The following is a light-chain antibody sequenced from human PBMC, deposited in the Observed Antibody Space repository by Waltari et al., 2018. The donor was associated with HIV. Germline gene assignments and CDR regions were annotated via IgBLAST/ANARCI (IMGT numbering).Light chain of an antibody. J-gene: IGLJ2*01. CDR2: YED. CDR1: NSNIGNNA. CDR3: AAWDDSLNGVV. V-gene: IGLV1-36*01. Sequence: QSVLTQPPSVSEAPRQRVTISCSGSNSNIGNNAVNWYQQFPGKAPKLLIYYEDLLPSGVSDRFSGSKSGTSASLAISGLQSEDEADYYCAAWDDSLNGVVFGGGTKLTVL.